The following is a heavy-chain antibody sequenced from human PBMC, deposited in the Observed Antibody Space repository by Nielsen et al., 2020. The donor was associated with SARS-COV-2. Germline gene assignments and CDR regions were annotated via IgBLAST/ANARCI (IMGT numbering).Heavy chain of an antibody. D-gene: IGHD6-13*01. J-gene: IGHJ4*02. CDR1: GFTFSDYY. V-gene: IGHV3-11*05. CDR2: ISSSSSYT. CDR3: ARAAGSSWHFDY. Sequence: GESLKISCAASGFTFSDYYMSWIRQAPGKGLEWVSYISSSSSYTNYADSVKGRFTISRDNAKNSLYLQMNSLRAEDTAVYYCARAAGSSWHFDYWGQGTLVTVSP.